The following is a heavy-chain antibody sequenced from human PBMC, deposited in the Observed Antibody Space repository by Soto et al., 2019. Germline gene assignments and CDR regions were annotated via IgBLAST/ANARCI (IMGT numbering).Heavy chain of an antibody. CDR1: GGTFSSYA. CDR2: IIPIFGTA. J-gene: IGHJ4*02. Sequence: SVKVSCKASGGTFSSYAISWVRQAPGQGLEWMGGIIPIFGTANYAQKFQGRVTITADESTSTAYMELSGLRSEDTAVYYCARAKVGATLSFDYWGQGTLVTVSS. CDR3: ARAKVGATLSFDY. V-gene: IGHV1-69*13. D-gene: IGHD1-26*01.